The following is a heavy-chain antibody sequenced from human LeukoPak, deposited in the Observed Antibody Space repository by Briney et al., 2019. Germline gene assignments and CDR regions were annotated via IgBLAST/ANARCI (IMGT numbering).Heavy chain of an antibody. V-gene: IGHV3-7*01. Sequence: GGSLRLSCAASGFTFSSYWMSWVRQAPGKGLEWVANIKQDGSEKYYVDSVKGRFTISRDNAKNSLYLQMNSLRAEDTAVYYCAKDHRHFDWLSPAYYFDYWGQGTLVTVSS. CDR2: IKQDGSEK. D-gene: IGHD3-9*01. CDR3: AKDHRHFDWLSPAYYFDY. CDR1: GFTFSSYW. J-gene: IGHJ4*02.